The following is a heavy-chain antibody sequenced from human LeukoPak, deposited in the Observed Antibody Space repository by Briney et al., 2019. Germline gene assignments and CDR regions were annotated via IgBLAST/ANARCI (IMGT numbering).Heavy chain of an antibody. CDR3: AKTARLFEY. Sequence: PSETLSLTCTVSGASITSSYWSWIRQSPGRGLECIGYIANNGDLNYNPSLRSRVTISMDTSKNQFSPRLTSVTAADTALYFCAKTARLFEYWGQGALVTVSS. V-gene: IGHV4-59*08. D-gene: IGHD6-25*01. J-gene: IGHJ4*02. CDR2: IANNGDL. CDR1: GASITSSY.